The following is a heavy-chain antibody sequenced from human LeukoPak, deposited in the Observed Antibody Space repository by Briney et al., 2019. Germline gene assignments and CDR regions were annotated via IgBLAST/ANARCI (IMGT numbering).Heavy chain of an antibody. D-gene: IGHD3-9*01. CDR3: AREPGLRYFDWSSRRYAFDI. CDR2: ISSSGSTI. Sequence: GGSLRLSCAASGFTFSSYAMNWVRQAPGKGLEWVSYISSSGSTIYYADSVKGRFTISRDNAKNSLYLQMNSLRAEDTAVYYCAREPGLRYFDWSSRRYAFDIWGQGTMVTVSS. J-gene: IGHJ3*02. CDR1: GFTFSSYA. V-gene: IGHV3-48*03.